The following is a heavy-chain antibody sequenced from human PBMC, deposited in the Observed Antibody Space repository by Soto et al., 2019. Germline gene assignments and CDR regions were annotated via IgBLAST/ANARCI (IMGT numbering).Heavy chain of an antibody. J-gene: IGHJ5*02. D-gene: IGHD3-9*01. CDR1: GGSISSSSYY. V-gene: IGHV4-39*01. Sequence: QLQLQESGPGLVKPSETLSLTCTVSGGSISSSSYYWGWIRQPPGKGLEWIGSIYYSGSTYYNPSLKSRVTISVDTSKNQFSLKLSSVTAADTAVYYCARRPRGYYDILTGHGQSWFDPWGQGTLVTVSS. CDR3: ARRPRGYYDILTGHGQSWFDP. CDR2: IYYSGST.